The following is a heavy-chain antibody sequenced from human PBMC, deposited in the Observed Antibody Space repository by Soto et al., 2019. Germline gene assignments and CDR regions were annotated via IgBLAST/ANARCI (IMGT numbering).Heavy chain of an antibody. J-gene: IGHJ6*02. CDR3: AKDRKDCRRCRLPQYFFFGMDV. Sequence: GGSLRLSCAASGFTFSSYAMSWVRQAPGKGLEWVSAISGSGGSTYYADSVKGRFTISRDNSKNTLYLQMNSLRAEDTAVYYCAKDRKDCRRCRLPQYFFFGMDVWGQGTTVTVSS. CDR2: ISGSGGST. D-gene: IGHD2-15*01. CDR1: GFTFSSYA. V-gene: IGHV3-23*01.